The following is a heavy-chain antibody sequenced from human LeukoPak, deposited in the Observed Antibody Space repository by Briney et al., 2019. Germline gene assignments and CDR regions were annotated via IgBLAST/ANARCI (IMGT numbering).Heavy chain of an antibody. Sequence: GGSLRLSCAASDSSFRSHDMSWVRQTLEKGLEWVSSIAGDGASFYADSVKGRFSISRDKSENILYLQMNSLRADDTAIYYCAKGPNFGSWRAVDYWGQGSLVTVSS. CDR1: DSSFRSHD. V-gene: IGHV3-23*01. CDR2: IAGDGAS. D-gene: IGHD3-10*01. J-gene: IGHJ4*02. CDR3: AKGPNFGSWRAVDY.